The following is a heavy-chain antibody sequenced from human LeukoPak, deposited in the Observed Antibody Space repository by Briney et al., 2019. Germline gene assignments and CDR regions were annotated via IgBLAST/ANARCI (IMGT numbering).Heavy chain of an antibody. D-gene: IGHD3-22*01. J-gene: IGHJ4*02. CDR3: AKASAMIVVVSKHFDY. CDR2: ITSSSSYI. Sequence: GGSLRLSCAASGFTFSTYTMNWVRQAPGKGLEWVSSITSSSSYIYYADSVKGRFTISRDNSKNTLYLQMNSLRAEDTAVYYCAKASAMIVVVSKHFDYWGQGTLVTVSS. V-gene: IGHV3-21*04. CDR1: GFTFSTYT.